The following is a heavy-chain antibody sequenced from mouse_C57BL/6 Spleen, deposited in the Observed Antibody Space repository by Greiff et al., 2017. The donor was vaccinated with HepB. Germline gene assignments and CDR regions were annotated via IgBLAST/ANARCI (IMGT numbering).Heavy chain of an antibody. CDR3: ARGGSSLFDY. CDR2: IYPGSGNT. CDR1: GYTFTDYY. D-gene: IGHD1-1*01. J-gene: IGHJ2*01. Sequence: VQLKQSGAELVRPGASVKLSCKASGYTFTDYYINWVKQRPGQGLEWIARIYPGSGNTYYNEKFKGKATLTAEKSSSTAYMQLSSLTSEDSAVYFCARGGSSLFDYWGQGTTLTVSS. V-gene: IGHV1-76*01.